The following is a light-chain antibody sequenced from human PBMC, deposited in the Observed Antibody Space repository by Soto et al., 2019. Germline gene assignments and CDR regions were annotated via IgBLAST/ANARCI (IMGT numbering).Light chain of an antibody. CDR2: RAS. CDR1: QSISGW. CDR3: QQYNNYGSWT. V-gene: IGKV1-5*03. J-gene: IGKJ1*01. Sequence: DIQMTQSPSTLSASVGDRVTITCRASQSISGWLAWYQQKPGKAPKLLIYRASTLASGVPSRFSGSGAGKEFTLTISSLQPDVFATYYCQQYNNYGSWTFGQGTRVEIK.